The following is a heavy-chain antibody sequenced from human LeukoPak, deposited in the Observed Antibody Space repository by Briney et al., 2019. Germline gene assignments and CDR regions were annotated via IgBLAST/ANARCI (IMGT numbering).Heavy chain of an antibody. CDR1: GFTFRIYG. CDR3: ARATRNGYDY. D-gene: IGHD5-24*01. V-gene: IGHV3-48*04. Sequence: RPGGSLRLSCAASGFTFRIYGMNWVRQAPGKGPEWVSYISHDSETIYYADSVKGRFTMSRDNAKSSLYLQVSSLRADETAVYYCARATRNGYDYWGQGTLVTVSS. J-gene: IGHJ4*02. CDR2: ISHDSETI.